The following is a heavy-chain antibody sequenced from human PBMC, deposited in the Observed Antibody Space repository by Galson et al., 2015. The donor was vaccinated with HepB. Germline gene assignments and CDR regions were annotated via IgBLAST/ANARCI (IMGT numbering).Heavy chain of an antibody. CDR3: ARYDFWNGHYHPY. CDR2: MYYSGDS. Sequence: SETLSLTCAVYGGSFSGYYWGWIRQSPGEGLEWIGYMYYSGDSNYNPSRKSRVTISLDTSKKQFSLKLSSATAADTSVYYCARYDFWNGHYHPYWGQGTLVTVSS. J-gene: IGHJ4*02. D-gene: IGHD3-3*01. CDR1: GGSFSGYY. V-gene: IGHV4-59*08.